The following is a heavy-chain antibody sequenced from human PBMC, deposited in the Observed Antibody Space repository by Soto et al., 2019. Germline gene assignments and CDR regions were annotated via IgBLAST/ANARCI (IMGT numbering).Heavy chain of an antibody. Sequence: SETLSLTCAVSGDSITSNVWWSRIRQSPGKGLEWIGEAYHNGLTNYNPSLKSRVTMSTDTSKNQFSLKLTSVTAADTAMYYCGRDAALRGEADRFDYWGQGTLLTVSS. D-gene: IGHD2-15*01. CDR1: GDSITSNVW. CDR3: GRDAALRGEADRFDY. CDR2: AYHNGLT. J-gene: IGHJ4*02. V-gene: IGHV4-4*02.